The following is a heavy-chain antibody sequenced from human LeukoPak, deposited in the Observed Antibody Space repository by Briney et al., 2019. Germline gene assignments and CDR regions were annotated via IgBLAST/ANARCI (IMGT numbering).Heavy chain of an antibody. CDR1: GFTFSSYG. CDR3: AKDQYGSSPEIDY. V-gene: IGHV3-33*06. Sequence: PGGSLRLSCAASGFTFSSYGMHWVRQAPGKGLEWVAVIWYDGSNKYYADSVKGRFTISRDNSKNTLYLQMNSLRAEDTAVYCCAKDQYGSSPEIDYWGQGTLVTVSS. D-gene: IGHD6-6*01. CDR2: IWYDGSNK. J-gene: IGHJ4*02.